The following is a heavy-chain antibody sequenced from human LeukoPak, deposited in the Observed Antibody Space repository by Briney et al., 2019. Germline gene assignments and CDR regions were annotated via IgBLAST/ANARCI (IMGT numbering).Heavy chain of an antibody. CDR3: ARDPRTTGKSNYGMDV. CDR1: GITVSSNY. D-gene: IGHD4-17*01. J-gene: IGHJ6*02. CDR2: IYSGGTT. V-gene: IGHV3-53*01. Sequence: GGSLRLSCAASGITVSSNYMSWVRQPPGKGLVWVSIIYSGGTTDYADSVQGRFTISRDNSKNTVYLQMNSLRVEDTAVYYCARDPRTTGKSNYGMDVWGQGTTVTVSS.